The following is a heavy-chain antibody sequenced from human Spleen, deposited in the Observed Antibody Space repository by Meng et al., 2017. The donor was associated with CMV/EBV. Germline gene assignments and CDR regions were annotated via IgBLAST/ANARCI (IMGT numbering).Heavy chain of an antibody. Sequence: GESLKISCAASGFTFSSYWMSWVRQAPGKGLEWVANIKQDGSEKFYVDSVKGRFTISRDNAKNSLYLQINSLRAEDTVVYFCARDLGTASYQFLYAHNYYGMDVWGQGTTFTVSS. V-gene: IGHV3-7*01. CDR2: IKQDGSEK. D-gene: IGHD2-2*02. CDR1: GFTFSSYW. CDR3: ARDLGTASYQFLYAHNYYGMDV. J-gene: IGHJ6*02.